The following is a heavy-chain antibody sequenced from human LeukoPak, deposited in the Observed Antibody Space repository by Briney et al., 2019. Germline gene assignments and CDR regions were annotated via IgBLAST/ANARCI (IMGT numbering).Heavy chain of an antibody. Sequence: SETLSLTCTVSGFSISSDYYWGWIRQPPGKGLEWVGSIYHSGSTYYNPSLKSRVTISADTSKNQFSLKLSSVTAADAAVYYCARDEAKYYFDYWGQGTLVTVSS. V-gene: IGHV4-38-2*02. CDR3: ARDEAKYYFDY. CDR2: IYHSGST. CDR1: GFSISSDYY. J-gene: IGHJ4*02.